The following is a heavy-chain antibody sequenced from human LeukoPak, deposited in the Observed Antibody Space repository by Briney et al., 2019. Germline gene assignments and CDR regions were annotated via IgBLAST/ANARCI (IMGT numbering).Heavy chain of an antibody. CDR3: ARVSYYYYYMDV. Sequence: PSETLSLTRTVSGGSISSGSYYWSCIRQPAGKGLEWIGRIYTSGSTNYNPSLKSRVTISVDTSKNQFSLKLSSVTAADTAVYYCARVSYYYYYMDVWGKGATVTVSS. J-gene: IGHJ6*03. CDR1: GGSISSGSYY. CDR2: IYTSGST. V-gene: IGHV4-61*02.